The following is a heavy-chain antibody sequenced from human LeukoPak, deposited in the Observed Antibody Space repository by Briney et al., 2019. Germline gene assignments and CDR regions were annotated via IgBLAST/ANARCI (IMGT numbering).Heavy chain of an antibody. Sequence: GGSLRLSCAASESTFSKFWMHWVRQAPGKVLVWVSGINRDGSTTTYADSVKGRFTVSRDNAKNTLYLQMSSLRAEDTAVYYCARGNYYGMDVWGQGTTVTVSS. CDR1: ESTFSKFW. V-gene: IGHV3-74*03. CDR2: INRDGSTT. CDR3: ARGNYYGMDV. D-gene: IGHD2/OR15-2a*01. J-gene: IGHJ6*02.